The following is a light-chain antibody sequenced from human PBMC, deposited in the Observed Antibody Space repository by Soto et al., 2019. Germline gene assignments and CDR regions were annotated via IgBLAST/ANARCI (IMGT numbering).Light chain of an antibody. CDR2: GAF. J-gene: IGKJ5*01. CDR1: QSVSSN. V-gene: IGKV3-11*01. CDR3: QQRSNWPPGST. Sequence: IEMTQSPATLSVSPGERATLSCRASQSVSSNLVWYQQKPGQAPRLLIYGAFKRATGVPGRFSGSGSGTDFTLTISSLEPEDFAVYYCQQRSNWPPGSTFGQGTRLEIK.